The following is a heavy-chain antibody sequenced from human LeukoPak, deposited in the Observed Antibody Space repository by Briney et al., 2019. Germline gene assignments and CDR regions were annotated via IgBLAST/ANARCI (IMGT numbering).Heavy chain of an antibody. Sequence: SETLSLTCTVSGGSINSYYWSWIRQPPGKGLEWIGYIYYSGSTNYNPSLKSRVTISVDTSKNQFSLKLSSVTAAGTAVYYCARHLLFRGFDPRGQGTLVTVSS. CDR2: IYYSGST. J-gene: IGHJ5*02. CDR3: ARHLLFRGFDP. CDR1: GGSINSYY. V-gene: IGHV4-59*08. D-gene: IGHD3-10*01.